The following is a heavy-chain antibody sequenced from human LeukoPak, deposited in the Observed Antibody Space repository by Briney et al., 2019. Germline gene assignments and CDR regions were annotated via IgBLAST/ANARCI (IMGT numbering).Heavy chain of an antibody. CDR3: ARGAVVVAATDDAFEI. CDR2: ISYDGSNK. D-gene: IGHD2-15*01. V-gene: IGHV3-30*03. CDR1: GFTFSSYG. Sequence: GRSLRLSCAASGFTFSSYGMHWVRQAPGKGLEWVAVISYDGSNKYYADSVKGRFTISRDNSKNTLYLQMNSLRAEDTALYYCARGAVVVAATDDAFEIWGQGTMATVSS. J-gene: IGHJ3*02.